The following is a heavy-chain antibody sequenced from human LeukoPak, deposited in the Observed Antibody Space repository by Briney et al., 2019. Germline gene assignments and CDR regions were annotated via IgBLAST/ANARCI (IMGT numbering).Heavy chain of an antibody. J-gene: IGHJ3*02. Sequence: GGSLRLSCAASGFTFSSYEMNWVRQAPGKGLEWVSYISSSGSTIYYADSVKGRFTISRDNAKNSLYLQMNSLRAEDTAVYYCATGMVTWGVGAFDIWGQGTMVTVSS. CDR1: GFTFSSYE. V-gene: IGHV3-48*03. D-gene: IGHD5-18*01. CDR3: ATGMVTWGVGAFDI. CDR2: ISSSGSTI.